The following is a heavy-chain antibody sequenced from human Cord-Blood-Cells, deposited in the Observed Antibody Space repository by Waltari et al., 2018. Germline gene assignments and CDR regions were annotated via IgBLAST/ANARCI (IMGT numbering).Heavy chain of an antibody. V-gene: IGHV4-30-2*01. CDR1: GGPISSGGYS. Sequence: QLQLQESGSGLVKPSQTLSLTCAASGGPISSGGYSWSWIRQPPGKGLEWIGYIYHSGSTYYNPSLKSRVTISVDRSKNQFSLKLSSVTAADTAVYYCARVEGSSLSFDYWGQGTLVTVSS. CDR3: ARVEGSSLSFDY. CDR2: IYHSGST. D-gene: IGHD6-6*01. J-gene: IGHJ4*02.